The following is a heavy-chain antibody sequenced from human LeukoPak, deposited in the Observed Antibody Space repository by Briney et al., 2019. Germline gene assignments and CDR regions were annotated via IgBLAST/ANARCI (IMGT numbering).Heavy chain of an antibody. CDR3: ANGIVDTAMEYYYYYYYMDV. Sequence: PGGSLRLSCAASGFTVSSNYMSWVRQAPGKGLEWVSVIYSGGSTYYADSVKGRFTISRDNSKNTLYLQMNSLRAEDTAVYYCANGIVDTAMEYYYYYYYMDVWGKGTTVTVSS. CDR2: IYSGGST. V-gene: IGHV3-53*01. CDR1: GFTVSSNY. J-gene: IGHJ6*03. D-gene: IGHD5-18*01.